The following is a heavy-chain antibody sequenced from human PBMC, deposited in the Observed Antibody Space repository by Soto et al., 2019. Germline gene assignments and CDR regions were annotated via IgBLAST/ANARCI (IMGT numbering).Heavy chain of an antibody. CDR2: IIPIFGTA. CDR3: PRHGGRNSWGIDY. Sequence: QVQLVQSGAEVKKPGSSVKVSCKASGGTFSSYSINWVRQTPGQGLEWMGEIIPIFGTANYAQKFQGRVKITANESTSTAYMALSSLRSEDTGVYYCPRHGGRNSWGIDYWGHGTLVTVSS. J-gene: IGHJ4*01. CDR1: GGTFSSYS. D-gene: IGHD1-26*01. V-gene: IGHV1-69*01.